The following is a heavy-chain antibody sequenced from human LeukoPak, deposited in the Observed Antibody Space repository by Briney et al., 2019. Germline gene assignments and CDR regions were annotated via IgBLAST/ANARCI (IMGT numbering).Heavy chain of an antibody. D-gene: IGHD3-3*01. CDR1: GYTFTDYH. CDR3: ARGISDFWSGYYTDYYFDY. Sequence: ASVKVSCKASGYTFTDYHMHWVRQPPGQGLEWMGWISAYNGNTNYAQKLQGRVAMTTDTSTSTAYMEVRSLRSDDTAVYYCARGISDFWSGYYTDYYFDYWGQGTLVTVSS. V-gene: IGHV1-18*04. J-gene: IGHJ4*02. CDR2: ISAYNGNT.